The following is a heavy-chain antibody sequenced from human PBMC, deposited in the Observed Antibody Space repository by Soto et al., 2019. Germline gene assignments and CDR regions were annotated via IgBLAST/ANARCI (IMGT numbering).Heavy chain of an antibody. CDR1: GGSMSRYY. CDR2: IHYTGST. CDR3: ARDLTISSTDGPLDP. V-gene: IGHV4-59*01. D-gene: IGHD1-1*01. Sequence: SETVSLTXTVSGGSMSRYYWTWIRQPPGKGLEWIGNIHYTGSTNYNPSLKSRVTILLGTSTSQFSLKVSSVTAADTAVYYCARDLTISSTDGPLDPWGHGTLVTVSS. J-gene: IGHJ5*02.